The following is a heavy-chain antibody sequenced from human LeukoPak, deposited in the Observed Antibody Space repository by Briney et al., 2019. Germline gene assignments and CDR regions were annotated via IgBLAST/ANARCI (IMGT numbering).Heavy chain of an antibody. CDR3: ARGIGTTFDP. J-gene: IGHJ5*02. D-gene: IGHD1-1*01. CDR1: GGSISSSSYY. CDR2: IYYSGST. Sequence: PSETLSPTCVVSGGSISSSSYYLGWIRQPPGKGLEWIGNIYYSGSTSYNPSLKSRVTISVDTSKKQFSLKMSSVTAADTAVYYCARGIGTTFDPWGLGTLVTVSS. V-gene: IGHV4-39*01.